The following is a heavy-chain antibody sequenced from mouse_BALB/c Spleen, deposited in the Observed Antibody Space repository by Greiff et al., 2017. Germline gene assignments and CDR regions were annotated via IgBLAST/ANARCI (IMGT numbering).Heavy chain of an antibody. CDR3: ARSITTVVATNYFDY. D-gene: IGHD1-1*01. J-gene: IGHJ2*01. CDR1: GYAFSSYW. Sequence: QVQLQQSGAELVRPGSSVKISCKASGYAFSSYWMNWVKQRPGQGLEWIGQIYPGDGDTNYNGKFKGKATLTADKSSSTAYMQLSSLTSEDSAVYFCARSITTVVATNYFDYWGQGTTLTVSS. V-gene: IGHV1-80*01. CDR2: IYPGDGDT.